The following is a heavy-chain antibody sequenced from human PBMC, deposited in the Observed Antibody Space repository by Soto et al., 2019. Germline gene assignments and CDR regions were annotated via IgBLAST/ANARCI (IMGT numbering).Heavy chain of an antibody. CDR3: VRDLDGSGSYYTDY. J-gene: IGHJ4*02. Sequence: SVMVSCKASRSNFINYGITCLRQAPGQGLEWMGWISVYNGNTNYAQKLQGRVTMTTDTSTSTAYMELRSLRSDDTAVYYCVRDLDGSGSYYTDYWGLGTLVTVSS. V-gene: IGHV1-18*01. D-gene: IGHD3-10*01. CDR2: ISVYNGNT. CDR1: RSNFINYG.